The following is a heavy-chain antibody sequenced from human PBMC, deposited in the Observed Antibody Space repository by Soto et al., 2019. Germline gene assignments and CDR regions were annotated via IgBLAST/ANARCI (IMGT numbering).Heavy chain of an antibody. V-gene: IGHV4-34*01. CDR3: ARDKITGLFDY. J-gene: IGHJ4*02. CDR1: GGSFSGYY. Sequence: QVQLQQWGAGLLKPSETLSLTCAVYGGSFSGYYWTWIRQPPGTGLEWIGEINHSGSTNYNPSLKXRXTXSXXTSKNQFSLKLTSGTAADTAVYYCARDKITGLFDYWGQGTLVTVSS. CDR2: INHSGST. D-gene: IGHD2-8*02.